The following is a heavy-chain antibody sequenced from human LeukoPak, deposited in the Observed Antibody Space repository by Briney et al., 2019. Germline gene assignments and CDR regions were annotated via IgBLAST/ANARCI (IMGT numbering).Heavy chain of an antibody. CDR3: TKDSSSSGD. V-gene: IGHV3-23*01. J-gene: IGHJ4*02. CDR2: ISGSGGST. Sequence: GGSLRLSCAAFGFTFSSYAMSWVRQAPGRGLEWVSAISGSGGSTYYADSVKGRFTISRDNSKNTLYLQMNSLRAEDTAVYYCTKDSSSSGDWGQGTLVTVSS. D-gene: IGHD6-6*01. CDR1: GFTFSSYA.